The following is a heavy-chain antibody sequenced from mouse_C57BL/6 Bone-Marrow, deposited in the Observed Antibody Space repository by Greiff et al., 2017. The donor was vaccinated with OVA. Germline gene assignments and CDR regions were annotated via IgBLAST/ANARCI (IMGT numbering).Heavy chain of an antibody. CDR2: ISGGGGNT. J-gene: IGHJ2*01. CDR1: GFTFSSYT. V-gene: IGHV5-9*01. CDR3: ARHELGFDY. D-gene: IGHD4-1*01. Sequence: SGGGLVKPGGSLKLSCAASGFTFSSYTMSWVRQTPEKRLEWVATISGGGGNTYYPDSVKGRFTISRDNAKNTLYLQMSSLRSEDTALYYCARHELGFDYWGQGTTLTVSS.